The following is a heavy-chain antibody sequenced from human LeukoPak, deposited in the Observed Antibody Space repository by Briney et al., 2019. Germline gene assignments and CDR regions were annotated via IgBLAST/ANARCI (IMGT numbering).Heavy chain of an antibody. CDR3: ARGGQRYYYDSSGYYSLTYSFDY. CDR1: GFTFSSYS. D-gene: IGHD3-22*01. J-gene: IGHJ4*02. CDR2: ISSSSSYI. Sequence: GGSLRLSCAASGFTFSSYSMNWVRQAPGKGREWVSSISSSSSYIYYADSVKGRFTISRDNAKNSLYLQMNSLRAEDTAVYYCARGGQRYYYDSSGYYSLTYSFDYWGQGTLVTVSS. V-gene: IGHV3-21*01.